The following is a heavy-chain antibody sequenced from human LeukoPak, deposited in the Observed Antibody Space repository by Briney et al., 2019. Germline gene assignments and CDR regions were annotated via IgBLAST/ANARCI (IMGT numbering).Heavy chain of an antibody. V-gene: IGHV4-59*08. CDR1: GGSISSYY. D-gene: IGHD3-22*01. CDR3: AIHGSVVVRGDWFDP. J-gene: IGHJ5*02. CDR2: IYYSGST. Sequence: PSETLSLTCTVSGGSISSYYWSWIRQPPGKGLEWIGYIYYSGSTNYNPSLKNRVTISVDTSKKQFSLKLSSVTAADMAVYYWAIHGSVVVRGDWFDPWGQGTLVTVSS.